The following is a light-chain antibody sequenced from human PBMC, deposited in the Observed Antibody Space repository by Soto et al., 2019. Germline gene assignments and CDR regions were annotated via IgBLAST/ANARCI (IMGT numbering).Light chain of an antibody. Sequence: DIQMTQSPSTLSASVGDRVTITCRASQSISSWLAWYQHKPWNAPNRLIHKAPSFDSGVPSRFSSSGSGTEFTLTVSILQAADLATYYCQPYDSYPLTFGGGTKVESK. CDR2: KAP. CDR1: QSISSW. V-gene: IGKV1-5*03. CDR3: QPYDSYPLT. J-gene: IGKJ4*01.